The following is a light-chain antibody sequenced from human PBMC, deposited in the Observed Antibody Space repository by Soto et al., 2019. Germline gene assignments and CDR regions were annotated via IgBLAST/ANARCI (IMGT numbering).Light chain of an antibody. V-gene: IGKV1-27*01. CDR2: AAS. J-gene: IGKJ3*01. CDR1: QGISNY. Sequence: DIPMTQSPSSLSASVGDRVTITCRASQGISNYLAWYQQKPGKVPKLLIYAASTLQSGVPSRFSGSGSGTDFTLTISSLQPEDVATYYCQKYNSAPWVTFGPGTKVDIK. CDR3: QKYNSAPWVT.